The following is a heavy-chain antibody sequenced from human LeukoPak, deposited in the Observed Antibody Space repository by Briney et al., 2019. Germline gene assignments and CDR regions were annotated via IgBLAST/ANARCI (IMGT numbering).Heavy chain of an antibody. V-gene: IGHV1-69*13. D-gene: IGHD1-26*01. CDR3: AAAPYSGSYSFDY. J-gene: IGHJ4*02. Sequence: VKVSCKASGGTFSSYAISWVRQAPGQGLEWMGGIIPIFGTANYAQKFQGRVTITADKSTSTAYMELSSLRSEDTAVYYCAAAPYSGSYSFDYWGQGTLVTVSS. CDR2: IIPIFGTA. CDR1: GGTFSSYA.